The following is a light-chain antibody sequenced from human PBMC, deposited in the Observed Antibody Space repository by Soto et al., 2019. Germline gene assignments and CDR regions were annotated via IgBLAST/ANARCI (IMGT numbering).Light chain of an antibody. CDR1: QSLRVN. J-gene: IGKJ1*01. CDR3: MQYNTLWK. V-gene: IGKV3-15*01. Sequence: TQSPSTLSGSPGERCTLSCRAGQSLRVNLAWYQQKPGHAPRLLIYGTSTRATGTPARFSGSGSETELNLTISSLQYEDFAVYYRMQYNTLWKFGQGTKV. CDR2: GTS.